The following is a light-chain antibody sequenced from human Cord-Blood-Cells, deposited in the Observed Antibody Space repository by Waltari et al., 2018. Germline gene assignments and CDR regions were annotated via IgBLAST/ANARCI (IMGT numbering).Light chain of an antibody. Sequence: QSALTQPASVSGSPGPSITIPCTGTSSDVGGLHYFSWYQQHPGKAPHLMLYGVSNRPSGVSNRFSGSKSGNTASLTIAGLQAEDEADYYCSSYTSSSTYVFGTGTKVTVL. CDR3: SSYTSSSTYV. J-gene: IGLJ1*01. CDR1: SSDVGGLHY. V-gene: IGLV2-14*01. CDR2: GVS.